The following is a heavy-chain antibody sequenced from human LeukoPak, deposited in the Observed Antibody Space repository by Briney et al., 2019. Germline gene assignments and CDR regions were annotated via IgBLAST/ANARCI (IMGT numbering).Heavy chain of an antibody. D-gene: IGHD3-10*01. V-gene: IGHV3-7*01. CDR2: IKQDGSEK. CDR1: GFTFSSYW. CDR3: ARAYPNGLWFGELFDY. J-gene: IGHJ4*02. Sequence: GGSLRLSCAASGFTFSSYWMSWVRQAPGKGLEWVANIKQDGSEKYYVDSVKGRFTISRDNAKNSLYLQMNSLRAEDTAVYYCARAYPNGLWFGELFDYWGQGTLVTVSS.